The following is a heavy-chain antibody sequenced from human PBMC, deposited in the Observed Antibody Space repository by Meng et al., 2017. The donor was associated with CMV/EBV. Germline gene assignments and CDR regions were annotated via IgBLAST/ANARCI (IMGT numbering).Heavy chain of an antibody. V-gene: IGHV1-2*02. CDR2: VNPNSGGT. CDR1: GYTFTGYY. Sequence: ASVKVSCKASGYTFTGYYMHWVRQAPGQGLEWMGCVNPNSGGTNYAQKFQGRVTMTMDTSISTAYMELSRLRSDDTAVYYCARDLCGGDCYSAHYYYYYGMDVWGQGTTVTVSS. D-gene: IGHD2-21*01. CDR3: ARDLCGGDCYSAHYYYYYGMDV. J-gene: IGHJ6*02.